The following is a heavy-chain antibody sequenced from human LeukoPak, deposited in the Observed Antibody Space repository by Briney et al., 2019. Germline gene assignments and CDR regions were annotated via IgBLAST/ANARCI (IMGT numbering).Heavy chain of an antibody. CDR2: IDYSGST. Sequence: SETLSLTCTVSGGSISSSSYYWGWIRQPPGKGLEWIGSIDYSGSTYYNPSLKSRVTISVDTSKNQFSLKLSSVTAADTAVYYCARGVRAMVRGVHYFDYWGQGTLVTVSS. CDR3: ARGVRAMVRGVHYFDY. D-gene: IGHD3-10*01. J-gene: IGHJ4*02. CDR1: GGSISSSSYY. V-gene: IGHV4-39*07.